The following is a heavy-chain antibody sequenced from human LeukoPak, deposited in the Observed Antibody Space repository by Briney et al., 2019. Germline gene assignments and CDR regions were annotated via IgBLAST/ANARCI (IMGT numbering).Heavy chain of an antibody. CDR1: GFTFSSYW. CDR3: STGSGHAFDI. V-gene: IGHV3-74*01. CDR2: INSDGSST. Sequence: RAGGSLRLSCAASGFTFSSYWMHWVRQVPGKGLVWVSRINSDGSSTSYADSVKGRFTISRDNAKNTLYVPMNSLRAEDTAVYYCSTGSGHAFDIWGRGTMVTVSS. J-gene: IGHJ3*02. D-gene: IGHD3-10*01.